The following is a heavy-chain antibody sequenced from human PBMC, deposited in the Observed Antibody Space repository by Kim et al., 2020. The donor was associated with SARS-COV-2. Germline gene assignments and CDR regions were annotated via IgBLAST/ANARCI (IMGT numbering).Heavy chain of an antibody. CDR3: ARGSIVVVPAAIKIRNGGDWFDP. CDR1: GGTFSSYA. Sequence: SVKVSCKASGGTFSSYAISWVRQAPGQGLEWMGRIIPILGIANYAQKFQGRVTITADKSTSTAYMELSSLRSEDTAVYYCARGSIVVVPAAIKIRNGGDWFDPWGQGTLVTVSS. D-gene: IGHD2-2*01. CDR2: IIPILGIA. J-gene: IGHJ5*02. V-gene: IGHV1-69*04.